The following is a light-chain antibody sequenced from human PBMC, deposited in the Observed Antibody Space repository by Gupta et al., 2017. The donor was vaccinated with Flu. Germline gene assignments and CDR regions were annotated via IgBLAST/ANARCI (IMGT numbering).Light chain of an antibody. V-gene: IGLV3-25*03. CDR3: QSADNSGTHVL. Sequence: SYELTQPPSVSVSPGQTARITCPGDALPKQYAYWYQQRPGQAPVLVMYKDSERPSGIPARFSGSSSGTTVTLTISGVQAEDEADYYCQSADNSGTHVLFGGGTKLTVL. J-gene: IGLJ2*01. CDR2: KDS. CDR1: ALPKQY.